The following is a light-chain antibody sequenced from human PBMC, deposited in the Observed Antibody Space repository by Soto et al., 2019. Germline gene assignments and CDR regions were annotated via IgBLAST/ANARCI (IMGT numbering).Light chain of an antibody. CDR3: QKYDSVPWS. V-gene: IGKV1-27*01. CDR2: TAS. CDR1: QGIGNN. Sequence: DIQMTQSPSSLSASVGDRVTITCRASQGIGNNLAWYQQKPRKVPKVLIYTASTLHSGVPSRFSGSGSGTDFTLTINSLQPEDVATYFCQKYDSVPWSFGQGTRVEI. J-gene: IGKJ1*01.